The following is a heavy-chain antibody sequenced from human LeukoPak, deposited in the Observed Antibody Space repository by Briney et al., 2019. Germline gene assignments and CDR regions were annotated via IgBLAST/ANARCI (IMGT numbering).Heavy chain of an antibody. CDR2: IIPIFGTA. CDR1: GGTFSSYA. D-gene: IGHD3-9*01. CDR3: ATYYDIYEASFDY. Sequence: GASVKVSCKASGGTFSSYAISWVRQAPGQGLEWMGGIIPIFGTANYAQKFQGRVTITADESTSTAYMELSSLRSEDTAVYYCATYYDIYEASFDYWGQGTLVTVSS. V-gene: IGHV1-69*13. J-gene: IGHJ4*02.